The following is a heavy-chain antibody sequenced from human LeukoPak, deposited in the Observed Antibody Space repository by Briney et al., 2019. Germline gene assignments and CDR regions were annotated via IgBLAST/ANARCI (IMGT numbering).Heavy chain of an antibody. D-gene: IGHD6-6*01. J-gene: IGHJ4*02. CDR1: GGSISSGDYY. CDR3: VTRIAARREGDY. Sequence: SETLSLTCTVSGGSISSGDYYWSWIRQPPGKGLEWIGYIYYSGSTYYNPSLKSRVTISVDTSKNQFSLKLSSVTAADTAVYYCVTRIAARREGDYWGQGTLVTVSS. V-gene: IGHV4-30-4*08. CDR2: IYYSGST.